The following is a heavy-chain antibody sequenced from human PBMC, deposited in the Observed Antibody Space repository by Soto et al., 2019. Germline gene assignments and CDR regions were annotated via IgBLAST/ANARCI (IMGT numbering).Heavy chain of an antibody. CDR2: INPNGGST. CDR3: ARSQPWSKNWFDL. CDR1: VYTLTNYY. Sequence: ASGKVSCNASVYTLTNYYMHWVRQAPGQGLEWMGIINPNGGSTSYAQKFQGRVTMTRDTSTSTVYMELSSLRSEDTAVYYCARSQPWSKNWFDLWCQGTLVTLT. V-gene: IGHV1-46*01. D-gene: IGHD5-18*01. J-gene: IGHJ5*02.